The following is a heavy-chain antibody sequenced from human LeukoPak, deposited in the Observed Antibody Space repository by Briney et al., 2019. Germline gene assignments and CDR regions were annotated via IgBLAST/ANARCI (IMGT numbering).Heavy chain of an antibody. Sequence: SETLSLTCTVSGGSISSYYWSWIRQPAGKGLEWIGRTHTSGSTNYNPSLKSRVTMSVDTSKNQFSLKLMSVTAADTAVDYCVGDLGSLDYWGQGTLVTVCS. J-gene: IGHJ4*02. CDR1: GGSISSYY. V-gene: IGHV4-4*07. CDR2: THTSGST. CDR3: VGDLGSLDY.